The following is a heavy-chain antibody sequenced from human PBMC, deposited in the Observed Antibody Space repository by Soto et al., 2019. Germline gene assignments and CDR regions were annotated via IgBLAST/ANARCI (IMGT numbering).Heavy chain of an antibody. CDR1: GGSVRSYIYY. V-gene: IGHV4-39*01. Sequence: QLQLQESGPGLVRPSETLSLTCSVSGGSVRSYIYYWGWIRQPPGKGLEWIGNTFYNENSNYNSSLKSRVALFVDTAKNQFSLRLSSVTDADTGVYYCARRISNWYFDIWGRGTLGTVAS. D-gene: IGHD2-21*01. J-gene: IGHJ2*01. CDR2: TFYNENS. CDR3: ARRISNWYFDI.